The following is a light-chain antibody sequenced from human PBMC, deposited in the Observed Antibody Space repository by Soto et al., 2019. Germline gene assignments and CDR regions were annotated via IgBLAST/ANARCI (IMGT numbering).Light chain of an antibody. V-gene: IGKV3-20*01. J-gene: IGKJ4*01. Sequence: QSTATLSVSPGERATLSCRASQSVSSSYLAWYQRKPGQAARLLIYGASSRATGIPDRFSGSGSGTDFTLTISRLEPEDSAVYYCQQYGSSPLTFGGGTKVDNK. CDR1: QSVSSSY. CDR2: GAS. CDR3: QQYGSSPLT.